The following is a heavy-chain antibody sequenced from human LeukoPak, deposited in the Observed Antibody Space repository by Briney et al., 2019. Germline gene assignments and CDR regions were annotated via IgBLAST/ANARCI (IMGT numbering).Heavy chain of an antibody. D-gene: IGHD3-10*01. CDR1: GFTFSSYW. Sequence: GGSLRLSCAASGFTFSSYWMHWVRQAPGKGLVWVSRIKSDGSSTNYADSVKGRFTISRDNAKNTLYLQMNSLRAEDTAVYYCARDSYYYGSGSSYWGQGTLVTVSS. V-gene: IGHV3-74*01. CDR2: IKSDGSST. J-gene: IGHJ4*02. CDR3: ARDSYYYGSGSSY.